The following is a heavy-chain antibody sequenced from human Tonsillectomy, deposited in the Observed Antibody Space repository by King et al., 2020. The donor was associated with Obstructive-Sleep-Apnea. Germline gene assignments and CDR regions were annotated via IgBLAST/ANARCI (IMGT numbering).Heavy chain of an antibody. V-gene: IGHV4-31*03. Sequence: VQLQESGPGLVKPSQTLSLTCTVSGGSINSGGYYWNWIRQHPGKGLEWIGYIYYSGSTYYNPSLKSRVTISVDTSKNQFSLKLSSVTAADTAVYYCARGGMFNTATRFDYWGQGTLVTVSS. CDR3: ARGGMFNTATRFDY. D-gene: IGHD5-24*01. J-gene: IGHJ4*02. CDR2: IYYSGST. CDR1: GGSINSGGYY.